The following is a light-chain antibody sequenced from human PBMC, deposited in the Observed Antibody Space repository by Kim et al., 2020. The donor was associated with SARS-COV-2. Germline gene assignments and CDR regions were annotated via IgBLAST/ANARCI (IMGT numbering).Light chain of an antibody. CDR2: EVG. CDR1: RREVGGYKD. Sequence: QSITISCTGTRREVGGYKDVSWYQQHPGKAPKLVIYEVGNRPSGVSIRFSGSKSGNTASLTISGLQAEDEADYYCSSYIRGSTNYVFGTGTKVTVL. J-gene: IGLJ1*01. V-gene: IGLV2-14*01. CDR3: SSYIRGSTNYV.